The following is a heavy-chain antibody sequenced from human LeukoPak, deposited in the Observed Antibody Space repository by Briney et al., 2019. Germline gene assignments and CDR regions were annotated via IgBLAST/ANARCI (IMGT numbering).Heavy chain of an antibody. V-gene: IGHV4-61*05. CDR1: GGSINTNGYY. J-gene: IGHJ4*02. D-gene: IGHD2-15*01. CDR2: IYHSGST. Sequence: KPSETLSLTCSVSGGSINTNGYYWGWIRQPPGKGLEWIGYIYHSGSTNYNPSLKSRVTISVDTSKNQFSLKLSSVTAADTAVYYCARSCSSDGCYGFDYWGQGTLVTVSS. CDR3: ARSCSSDGCYGFDY.